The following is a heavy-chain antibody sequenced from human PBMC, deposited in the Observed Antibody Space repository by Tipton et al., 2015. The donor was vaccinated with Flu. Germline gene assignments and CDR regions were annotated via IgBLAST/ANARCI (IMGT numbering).Heavy chain of an antibody. J-gene: IGHJ3*02. V-gene: IGHV3-9*01. Sequence: RSLRLSCAASGFTFDAYAMHLVRPAPGTGLEWLSGLGWNSGDMRYADSVKGRFTISRDNAKNSLYLQMNSLIPEDTALYYCARNDAFDIWGQGTMVTVAS. CDR3: ARNDAFDI. CDR2: LGWNSGDM. CDR1: GFTFDAYA.